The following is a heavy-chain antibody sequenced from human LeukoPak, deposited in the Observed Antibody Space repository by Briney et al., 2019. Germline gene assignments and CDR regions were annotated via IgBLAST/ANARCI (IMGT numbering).Heavy chain of an antibody. Sequence: SVKVSCKASGGTFSSYAISWVRQAPGQGLEWMGRIIPILGIANYAQKFQGRVTITADKSTSTAYMELSSLRSEDTAVYYCARALGWGPNKHFDYWGQGTLVTVSS. CDR1: GGTFSSYA. D-gene: IGHD2-21*02. J-gene: IGHJ4*02. CDR3: ARALGWGPNKHFDY. V-gene: IGHV1-69*04. CDR2: IIPILGIA.